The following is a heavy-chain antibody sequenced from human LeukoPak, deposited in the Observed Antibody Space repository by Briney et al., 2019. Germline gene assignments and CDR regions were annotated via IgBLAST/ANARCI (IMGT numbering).Heavy chain of an antibody. Sequence: GGSLRLSCAASGFTFSSYGMHWVRQAPGKGLEWVAVIWYDGSNKYFADSVKGRFTISRDNSKNTLYLQMNSRRAEDTAVYCCARNSIVGATMDYFDYWGQGTLVTVSS. V-gene: IGHV3-33*01. J-gene: IGHJ4*02. D-gene: IGHD1-26*01. CDR2: IWYDGSNK. CDR1: GFTFSSYG. CDR3: ARNSIVGATMDYFDY.